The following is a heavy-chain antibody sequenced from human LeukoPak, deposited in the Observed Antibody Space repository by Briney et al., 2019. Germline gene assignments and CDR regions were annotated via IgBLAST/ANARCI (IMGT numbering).Heavy chain of an antibody. CDR2: LSCSTTNK. Sequence: PGVYVRLSCAACGFTFNSYSKMWVPQAPGKGRVGVSSLSCSTTNKYYTDSVKGRFTISRDNAKNSLYLQMNSLRVEDTAVYYCARDGMSTGWDFDYWGQGTLVTVSS. CDR1: GFTFNSYS. CDR3: ARDGMSTGWDFDY. D-gene: IGHD6-19*01. V-gene: IGHV3-21*06. J-gene: IGHJ4*02.